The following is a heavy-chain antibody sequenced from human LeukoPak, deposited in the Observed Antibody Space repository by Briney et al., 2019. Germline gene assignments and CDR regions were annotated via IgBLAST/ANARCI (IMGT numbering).Heavy chain of an antibody. CDR2: VSRDGTNE. D-gene: IGHD1-26*01. J-gene: IGHJ4*02. CDR1: GFTFSSYG. Sequence: GRSLRPSCAASGFTFSSYGMHWVRQAPGKGLEWVAVVSRDGTNEFSADSVKGRFTISRDNSKDTLYLQMNSLRAEDTAVYYCAKGSGGSYYGYFDYWGQGTLVTVSS. CDR3: AKGSGGSYYGYFDY. V-gene: IGHV3-30*18.